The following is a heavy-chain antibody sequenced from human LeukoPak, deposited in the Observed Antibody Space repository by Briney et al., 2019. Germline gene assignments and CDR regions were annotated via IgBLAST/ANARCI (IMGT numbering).Heavy chain of an antibody. Sequence: SETLSLTCNVYGGSISRYYWSWIRQPAGKGLEWIGRIYTSGSTNYNPSLKSRVTMSVDTSKNQFSLKLSSVTAADTAVYYCARSFKYSSSWYYDYWGQGTLVTVSS. V-gene: IGHV4-4*07. CDR2: IYTSGST. CDR1: GGSISRYY. CDR3: ARSFKYSSSWYYDY. D-gene: IGHD6-13*01. J-gene: IGHJ4*02.